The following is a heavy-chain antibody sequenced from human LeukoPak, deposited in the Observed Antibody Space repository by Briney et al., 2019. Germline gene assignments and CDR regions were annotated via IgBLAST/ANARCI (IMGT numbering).Heavy chain of an antibody. CDR2: ISGSGGST. Sequence: PGGSLRLSCAASGFTFSSYGMSWVRRAPGKGLEWVSAISGSGGSTYYADSVKGRFTISRDSSKNTLYLQMNSLRAEDTAVYYCARDLSPSYWGQGTLVTVSS. CDR3: ARDLSPSY. J-gene: IGHJ4*02. D-gene: IGHD2/OR15-2a*01. CDR1: GFTFSSYG. V-gene: IGHV3-23*01.